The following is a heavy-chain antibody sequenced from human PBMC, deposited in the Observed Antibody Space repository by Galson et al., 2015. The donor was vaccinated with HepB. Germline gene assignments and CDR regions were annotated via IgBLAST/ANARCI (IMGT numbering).Heavy chain of an antibody. CDR1: GFTVGNNY. J-gene: IGHJ4*02. CDR3: ARDGGWGDCHS. D-gene: IGHD2-21*02. CDR2: ISGGGAT. V-gene: IGHV3-53*01. Sequence: SLRLSCAASGFTVGNNYMTWVRQAPGKGLEWVSIISGGGATYYAHSVKGRFTISRDNSKNTLYLQMNSLTVEDTTVYFCARDGGWGDCHSWGQGTLVTVSS.